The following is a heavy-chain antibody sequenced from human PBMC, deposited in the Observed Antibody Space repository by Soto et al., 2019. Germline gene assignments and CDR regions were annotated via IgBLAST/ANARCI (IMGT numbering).Heavy chain of an antibody. D-gene: IGHD4-17*01. V-gene: IGHV1-69*02. CDR3: ARAAADYESFDY. J-gene: IGHJ4*02. CDR2: IIPILGIA. Sequence: QVQLVQSGAEVKKPGSSVKVSCKASGGTFSSYTISWVRQAPGQGLEWMGRIIPILGIANYAQKFQGRVTITADKSTSTAYMELSSLRSEDTAVYYCARAAADYESFDYWGQGTLVTVSS. CDR1: GGTFSSYT.